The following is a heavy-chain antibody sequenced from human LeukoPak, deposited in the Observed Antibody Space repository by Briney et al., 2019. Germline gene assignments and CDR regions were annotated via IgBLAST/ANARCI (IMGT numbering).Heavy chain of an antibody. CDR2: IGGSDGTT. Sequence: GGSLRLSCAASGFTFNNYAMNWVRQAPGKGLEWVSVIGGSDGTTYYADSVRGRFTISRDNSKNTLYLQMNSLRAEDTAIYYCAKDRDYFDYWGQGTLVTVSS. CDR1: GFTFNNYA. CDR3: AKDRDYFDY. V-gene: IGHV3-23*01. J-gene: IGHJ4*02.